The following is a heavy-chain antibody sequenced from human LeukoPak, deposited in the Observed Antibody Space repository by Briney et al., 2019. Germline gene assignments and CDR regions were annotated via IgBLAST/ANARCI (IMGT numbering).Heavy chain of an antibody. V-gene: IGHV3-30*02. J-gene: IGHJ4*02. CDR1: GFTFSSYG. D-gene: IGHD6-6*01. CDR3: AKGGEYSSSSAFDY. CDR2: IRYDGSNK. Sequence: GGSLRLSCAASGFTFSSYGMHWVRQAPGKGLEWVAFIRYDGSNKYYAASVKGRFTISRDNSKNTLYLQMNRLRAEDTAVYYCAKGGEYSSSSAFDYWGQGTLVTVSS.